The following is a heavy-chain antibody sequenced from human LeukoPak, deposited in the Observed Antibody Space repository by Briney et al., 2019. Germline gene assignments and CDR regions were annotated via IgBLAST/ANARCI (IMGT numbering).Heavy chain of an antibody. CDR2: ISYSGST. J-gene: IGHJ3*02. CDR3: ARVRDCSSTSCYPLDAFDI. Sequence: SATLSLTCTVSGGSISSYYWSWIRPPPGKGLEWIGYISYSGSTNYNPSLQSRVTISVDTSKNQFSLKLSAVTAADTAVYYCARVRDCSSTSCYPLDAFDIWGQGTMVTVSS. D-gene: IGHD2-2*01. V-gene: IGHV4-59*01. CDR1: GGSISSYY.